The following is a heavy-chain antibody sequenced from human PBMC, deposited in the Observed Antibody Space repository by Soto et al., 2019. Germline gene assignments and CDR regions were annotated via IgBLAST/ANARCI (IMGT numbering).Heavy chain of an antibody. CDR2: ISSSGSTI. CDR3: ARTRHLNDAFDI. V-gene: IGHV3-48*03. CDR1: GFTFSSYE. Sequence: GWSLRLSCAASGFTFSSYEMNWVRQAPGKGLEWVSYISSSGSTIYYADSVKGRFTISRDNAKNSLYLQMNSLRAEDTAVYYCARTRHLNDAFDIWGQGTMVTVSS. J-gene: IGHJ3*02.